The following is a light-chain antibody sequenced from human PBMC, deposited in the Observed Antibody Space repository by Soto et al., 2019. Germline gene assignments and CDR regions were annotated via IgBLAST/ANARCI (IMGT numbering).Light chain of an antibody. CDR1: QSVSSY. V-gene: IGKV3-11*01. J-gene: IGKJ4*01. CDR2: DAS. Sequence: EIVLTQSPATLSLSPGERATLSCRASQSVSSYLAWYQQKPGQAPRLLIYDASNRATGIPARFSGSESGTDFTLTISGLEPEDFAVYYCQQRSNWPPLTFGGGTKVEMK. CDR3: QQRSNWPPLT.